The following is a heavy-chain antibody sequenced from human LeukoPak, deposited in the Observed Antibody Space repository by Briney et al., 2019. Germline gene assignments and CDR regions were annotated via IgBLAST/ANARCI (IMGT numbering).Heavy chain of an antibody. D-gene: IGHD5-24*01. CDR1: GFIFSNHA. CDR3: GRRTRDGYNSPIDY. J-gene: IGHJ4*02. Sequence: GGSLRLSCVGSGFIFSNHAMTWVRQAPGKGLEYVAESNGNGRDTYYADSVQGRFTISRDNSKNTLYLQMNSLRAEDTAEYYCGRRTRDGYNSPIDYWGQGTLVTVSS. CDR2: SNGNGRDT. V-gene: IGHV3-23*01.